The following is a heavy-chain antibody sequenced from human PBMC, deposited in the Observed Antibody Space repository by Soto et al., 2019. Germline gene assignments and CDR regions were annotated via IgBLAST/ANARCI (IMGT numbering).Heavy chain of an antibody. CDR3: AKYKAEGSGNLFPYYFDY. CDR2: ISWNSGRT. CDR1: GFTFDDCA. Sequence: EVQLVESGGGLVQPGRSLRLSCAASGFTFDDCAMHWVRQVPGKGLEWVSGISWNSGRTAYADSVKGRFTISRDNAKTALFLQMNSLRGDDTALYYCAKYKAEGSGNLFPYYFDYWGQGALVTVSS. V-gene: IGHV3-9*01. J-gene: IGHJ4*02. D-gene: IGHD3-10*01.